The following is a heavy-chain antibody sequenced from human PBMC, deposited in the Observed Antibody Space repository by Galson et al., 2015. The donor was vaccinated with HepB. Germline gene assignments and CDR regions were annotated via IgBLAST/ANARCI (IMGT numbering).Heavy chain of an antibody. CDR1: GGSISSYY. D-gene: IGHD3-9*01. V-gene: IGHV4-59*01. J-gene: IGHJ6*02. Sequence: TLSLTCTVSGGSISSYYWSWIRQPPGKGLEWIGYIYYSGSTNYNPSLKSRVTISVDTSKNQFSLKLSSVTAADTAVYYCARESVLRYFDWLSPVGDYYYYGMDVWGQGTTVTVSS. CDR2: IYYSGST. CDR3: ARESVLRYFDWLSPVGDYYYYGMDV.